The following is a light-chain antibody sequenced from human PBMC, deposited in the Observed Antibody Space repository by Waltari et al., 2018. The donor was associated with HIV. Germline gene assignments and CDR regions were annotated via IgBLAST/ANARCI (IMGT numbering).Light chain of an antibody. J-gene: IGLJ1*01. V-gene: IGLV2-14*01. CDR2: EVS. CDR1: SSDVGGYNY. Sequence: QSALTQPASVSGSPGQSITISCTGTSSDVGGYNYVSWYHQHTGKAPKLMIYEVSNRPSGVSNRVSGSKSGNTASLTISGLQAEDEADYYCSSYTSSSTPVFGTGTKVTVL. CDR3: SSYTSSSTPV.